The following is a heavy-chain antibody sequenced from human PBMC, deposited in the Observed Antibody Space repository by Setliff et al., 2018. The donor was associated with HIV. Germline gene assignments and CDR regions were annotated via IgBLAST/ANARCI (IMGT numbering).Heavy chain of an antibody. Sequence: SETLSLTCSVSGDSIGTYYWNWIRQTPGERLEWIGFFYYGGSTDYNPALKNRVAISVDTSRNRVSLKMTSVTAADTAVYYCARARLLGGFLSWGRGALVTVPS. D-gene: IGHD7-27*01. CDR1: GDSIGTYY. J-gene: IGHJ5*02. CDR2: FYYGGST. CDR3: ARARLLGGFLS. V-gene: IGHV4-59*01.